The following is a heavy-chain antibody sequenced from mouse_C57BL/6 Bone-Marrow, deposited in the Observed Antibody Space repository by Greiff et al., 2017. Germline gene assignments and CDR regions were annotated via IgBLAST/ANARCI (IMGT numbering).Heavy chain of an antibody. Sequence: VKLLESGPELVKPGASVKISCKASGYAFSSSWMNWVKQRPGKGLEWIGRIYPGDGDTNYNGKFKGKATLTADKSSSTAYMQLSSLTSEDSAVYFCARSSYPLAYWGQGTLVTVSA. D-gene: IGHD3-1*01. CDR1: GYAFSSSW. V-gene: IGHV1-82*01. CDR3: ARSSYPLAY. J-gene: IGHJ3*01. CDR2: IYPGDGDT.